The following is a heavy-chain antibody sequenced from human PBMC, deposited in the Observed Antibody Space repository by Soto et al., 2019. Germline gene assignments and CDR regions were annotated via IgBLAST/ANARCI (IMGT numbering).Heavy chain of an antibody. D-gene: IGHD7-27*01. CDR2: IYNSGST. V-gene: IGHV4-30-4*08. CDR1: GDSVNNGRYY. Sequence: QVQLQESGPGLVEPSQTLSLTCSVSGDSVNNGRYYWSWIRQTPGKGLEWIGHIYNSGSTYSNPSLRSRITISVATSKNQFSRKLSSVTAADTAVYYCARGPAGDKVDYWGQGTLVTVSS. CDR3: ARGPAGDKVDY. J-gene: IGHJ4*02.